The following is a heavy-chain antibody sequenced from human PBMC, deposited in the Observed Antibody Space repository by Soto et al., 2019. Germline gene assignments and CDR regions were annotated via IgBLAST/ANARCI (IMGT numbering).Heavy chain of an antibody. CDR1: GFTFSSYS. CDR2: ISSSSSYI. Sequence: EVQLVESGGGLVKPGGSLRLSCAASGFTFSSYSMNWVRQAPGKGLEWVSSISSSSSYIYYADSVKGRFTISRDNAKNSLYLQMNILRAEDTAVYYCARDKGYYGSGSYFDYWGQGTLVTVSS. J-gene: IGHJ4*02. V-gene: IGHV3-21*01. CDR3: ARDKGYYGSGSYFDY. D-gene: IGHD3-10*01.